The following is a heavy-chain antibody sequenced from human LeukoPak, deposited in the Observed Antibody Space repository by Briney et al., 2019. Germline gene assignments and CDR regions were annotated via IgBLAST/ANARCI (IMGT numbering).Heavy chain of an antibody. D-gene: IGHD5/OR15-5a*01. CDR3: ARQMTSTRLFDS. V-gene: IGHV3-30*04. CDR2: IGSDGSKK. CDR1: GFMFSDHA. J-gene: IGHJ4*02. Sequence: GGSLRLSCVASGFMFSDHAFHWVRQSRDKGLEWVALIGSDGSKKYYADSVQGRFTVSRENSKNTLFLQMNTLRADDTAVYFCARQMTSTRLFDSWGQGTLVAVSS.